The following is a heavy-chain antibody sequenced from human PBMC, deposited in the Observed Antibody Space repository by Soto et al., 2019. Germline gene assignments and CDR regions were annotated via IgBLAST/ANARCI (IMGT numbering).Heavy chain of an antibody. V-gene: IGHV3-21*01. D-gene: IGHD3-9*01. CDR1: GFTFRRYS. CDR3: ARDWRPKNQRYFDWLPRKNYYYYGMDV. Sequence: GGSLRLSCAAPGFTFRRYSMNWVRQAPGKGPEWVSSIISSSSYMYYADSVKGRFTISRDNAKNSRYLQMNSLRAEDTAVYYCARDWRPKNQRYFDWLPRKNYYYYGMDVWGQGTTVTVS. CDR2: IISSSSYM. J-gene: IGHJ6*02.